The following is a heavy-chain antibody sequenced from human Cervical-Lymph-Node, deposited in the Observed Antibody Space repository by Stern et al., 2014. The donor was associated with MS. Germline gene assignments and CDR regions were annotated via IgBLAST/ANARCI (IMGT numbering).Heavy chain of an antibody. D-gene: IGHD6-19*01. V-gene: IGHV1-69*01. Sequence: VHLVESGAEVKKPGSSVKVSCKASGGTFSSYAISWVRQAPGQGLEWMGGIIPIFGTANYAQKFQGRVTITADESTSTAYMELSSLRSEDTAVYYCARGVIPHSSGWSDIDYWGQGTLVTVSS. CDR2: IIPIFGTA. CDR1: GGTFSSYA. CDR3: ARGVIPHSSGWSDIDY. J-gene: IGHJ4*02.